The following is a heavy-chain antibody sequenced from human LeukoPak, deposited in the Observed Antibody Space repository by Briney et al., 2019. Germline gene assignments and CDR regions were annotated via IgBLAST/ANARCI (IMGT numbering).Heavy chain of an antibody. CDR1: GFTFSSYS. J-gene: IGHJ5*02. CDR3: AKGGYSSSWYGEDNWFDP. V-gene: IGHV3-21*01. CDR2: ISSSSSYI. D-gene: IGHD6-13*01. Sequence: GGSLRLSCAASGFTFSSYSMNWVRQAPGKGLEWVSSISSSSSYIYYADSVKGRFTISRDNAKNSLYLQMNSLRAEDTAVYYCAKGGYSSSWYGEDNWFDPWGQGTLVTVSS.